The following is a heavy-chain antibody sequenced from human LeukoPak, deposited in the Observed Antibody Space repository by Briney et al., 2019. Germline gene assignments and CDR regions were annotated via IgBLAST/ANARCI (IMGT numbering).Heavy chain of an antibody. CDR2: IYYSGST. J-gene: IGHJ4*02. CDR1: GGSISSYY. Sequence: SETLSLTCTVSGGSISSYYWSWIRQPPGKGLEWIGYIYYSGSTNYNPSLKSRVTISVDTSKNQFSLKLSSVTAADTAVYYCARAMVRGAANDYWGREPWSPSPQ. D-gene: IGHD3-10*01. V-gene: IGHV4-59*01. CDR3: ARAMVRGAANDY.